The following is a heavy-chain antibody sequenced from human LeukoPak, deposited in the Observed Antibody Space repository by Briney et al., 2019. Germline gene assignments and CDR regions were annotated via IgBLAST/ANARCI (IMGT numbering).Heavy chain of an antibody. J-gene: IGHJ3*01. CDR1: SGSISSGDSY. Sequence: SSETLSLTCTVSSGSISSGDSYWGWIRQPPGKGLEWIGYIYYSGSTYYNPSLKSRVTISVDTSKNQSSLNLNSVTAADTAVYYCARGSNTGSLWGQGTMVTVSS. D-gene: IGHD1-26*01. CDR3: ARGSNTGSL. V-gene: IGHV4-30-4*01. CDR2: IYYSGST.